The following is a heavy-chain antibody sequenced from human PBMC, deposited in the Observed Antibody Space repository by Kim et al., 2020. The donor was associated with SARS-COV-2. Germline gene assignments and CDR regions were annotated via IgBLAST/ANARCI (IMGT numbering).Heavy chain of an antibody. CDR2: ISSSGSTI. Sequence: GGSLRLSCAASGFTFSDYYMSWIRQAPGKGLEWVSYISSSGSTIYYADSVKGRFTISRDNAKNSLYLQMNSLRAEDTAVYYCARDLGDYTAMVLFSFLARGDGAFDIWGQGTMVTASS. D-gene: IGHD5-18*01. V-gene: IGHV3-11*04. CDR3: ARDLGDYTAMVLFSFLARGDGAFDI. CDR1: GFTFSDYY. J-gene: IGHJ3*02.